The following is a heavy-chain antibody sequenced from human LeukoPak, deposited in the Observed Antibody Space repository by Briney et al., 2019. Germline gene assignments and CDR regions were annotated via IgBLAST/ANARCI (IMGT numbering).Heavy chain of an antibody. CDR2: INPNSGGT. CDR3: AREVRASTWGFYGMDY. D-gene: IGHD4-17*01. Sequence: ASVKVSCKASGYTFTDYHIHWVRQAPGQGLEWMGWINPNSGGTKFAQMFKDRVTMTRDTSISTAYMELSSLRSDDTAMYYCAREVRASTWGFYGMDYWGQGTLVTVSS. CDR1: GYTFTDYH. V-gene: IGHV1-2*02. J-gene: IGHJ4*01.